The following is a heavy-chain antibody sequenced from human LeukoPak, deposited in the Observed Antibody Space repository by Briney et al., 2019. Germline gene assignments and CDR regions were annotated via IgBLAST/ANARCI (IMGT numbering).Heavy chain of an antibody. D-gene: IGHD3-16*01. CDR2: IYTSGST. J-gene: IGHJ4*02. CDR3: ARDLEDPRTGGY. V-gene: IGHV4-61*02. CDR1: GGSISSGNYY. Sequence: SSETLSLTCTVSGGSISSGNYYWSWIRQPAGKGLEWIGRIYTSGSTNYNPSLKSRVTISLDTSKNQFSLKLSSVTAADTAVYYCARDLEDPRTGGYWGQGTLVTVSS.